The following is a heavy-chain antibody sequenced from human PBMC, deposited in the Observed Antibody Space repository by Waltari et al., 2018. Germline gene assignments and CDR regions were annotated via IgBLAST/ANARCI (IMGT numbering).Heavy chain of an antibody. Sequence: EVQLVESGGGLVQPGGSLRLSCAASGFTFSSYWMHWVRHAPGTGLVWVSRINSDGSSTSYADSVKGRFTISRDNAKNTLYLQMNSLRAEDTAVYYCAREGIAAAGTWYYYYMDVWGKGTTVTISS. V-gene: IGHV3-74*01. D-gene: IGHD6-13*01. CDR1: GFTFSSYW. J-gene: IGHJ6*03. CDR3: AREGIAAAGTWYYYYMDV. CDR2: INSDGSST.